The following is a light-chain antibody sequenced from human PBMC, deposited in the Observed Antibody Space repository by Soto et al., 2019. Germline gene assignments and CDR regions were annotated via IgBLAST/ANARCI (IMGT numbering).Light chain of an antibody. CDR1: QSVTSNS. Sequence: EIVLTQSPGTLSLSPGERATLSCRASQSVTSNSLAWYQHKLGQATRLLIYDASSRATGIPDRFSGSGSGTDFTLTISRLEPEDVAVYFCQQFGTSPGTFGPGTKVDIK. CDR2: DAS. J-gene: IGKJ3*01. V-gene: IGKV3-20*01. CDR3: QQFGTSPGT.